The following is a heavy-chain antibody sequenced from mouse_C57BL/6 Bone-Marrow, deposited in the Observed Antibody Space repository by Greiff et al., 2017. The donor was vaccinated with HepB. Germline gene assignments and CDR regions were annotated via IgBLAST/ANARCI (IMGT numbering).Heavy chain of an antibody. Sequence: EVQVVESGGGLVKPGGSLKLSCAASGFTFSSYAMSWVRQTPEKRLEWVATISDGGSYTYYPDNVKGRFTISRDNAKNNLYLQMSHLKSEDTAMYYCARDGVAIDYWGQGTTLTVSS. J-gene: IGHJ2*01. D-gene: IGHD1-1*02. V-gene: IGHV5-4*01. CDR3: ARDGVAIDY. CDR1: GFTFSSYA. CDR2: ISDGGSYT.